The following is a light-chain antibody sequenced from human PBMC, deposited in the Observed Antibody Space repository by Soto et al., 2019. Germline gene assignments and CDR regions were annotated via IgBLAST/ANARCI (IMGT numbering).Light chain of an antibody. CDR2: EVS. Sequence: QSVLTQPASVSASPGQSITVSCTGTSNDIGGYDYVSWYQQYPGEAPKLIIYEVSNRPSGVSYRFSGSKSGNTASLTISGLQAEDEADYYCSSYTSTNTVVVFGGGTKVTVL. CDR3: SSYTSTNTVVV. V-gene: IGLV2-14*01. CDR1: SNDIGGYDY. J-gene: IGLJ2*01.